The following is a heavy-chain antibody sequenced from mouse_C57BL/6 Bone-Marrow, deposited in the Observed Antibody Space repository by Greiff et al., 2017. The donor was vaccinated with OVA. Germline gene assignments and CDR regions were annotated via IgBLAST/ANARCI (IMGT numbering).Heavy chain of an antibody. CDR3: ATLYYSNYVDDY. Sequence: QVQLKQSGPELVKPGASVKISCKASGYAFSSSWMNWVKQRPGKGLEWIGRIYPGDGDTNYNGKFKGKATLTADKSSSTAYMQLSSLTSEDSAVYFCATLYYSNYVDDYWGQGTTLTVSS. CDR1: GYAFSSSW. D-gene: IGHD2-5*01. CDR2: IYPGDGDT. J-gene: IGHJ2*01. V-gene: IGHV1-82*01.